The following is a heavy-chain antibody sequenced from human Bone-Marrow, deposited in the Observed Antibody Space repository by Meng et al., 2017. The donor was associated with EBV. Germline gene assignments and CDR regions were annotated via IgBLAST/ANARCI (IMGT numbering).Heavy chain of an antibody. J-gene: IGHJ4*02. Sequence: LLEESGGALVQPGGSLRLSCAASGFTFSRYWMHWVRQVPGEGLVWVSRINEYGSVTNYADSVKGRFTISRDNTKNTLYLQMNSLRAEDTAVYYCAKEYCGDDCAVDYWGQGTLVTVSS. CDR3: AKEYCGDDCAVDY. CDR1: GFTFSRYW. D-gene: IGHD2-21*02. CDR2: INEYGSVT. V-gene: IGHV3-74*01.